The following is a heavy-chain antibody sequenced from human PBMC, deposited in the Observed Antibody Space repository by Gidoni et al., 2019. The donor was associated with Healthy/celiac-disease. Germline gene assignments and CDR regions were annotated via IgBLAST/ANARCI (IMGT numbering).Heavy chain of an antibody. Sequence: EVQLLESGGGLVQPGGSLRLSCAASGFTFSSYAMSWVRQAPGKGLEWVSAISGSGGSTYYADSVKGRFTISRDNSKNTLYLQMNSLRAEDTAVYYCAKDLLHYDSSGYYYDAFDIWGQGTMVTVSS. J-gene: IGHJ3*02. CDR2: ISGSGGST. CDR1: GFTFSSYA. V-gene: IGHV3-23*01. D-gene: IGHD3-22*01. CDR3: AKDLLHYDSSGYYYDAFDI.